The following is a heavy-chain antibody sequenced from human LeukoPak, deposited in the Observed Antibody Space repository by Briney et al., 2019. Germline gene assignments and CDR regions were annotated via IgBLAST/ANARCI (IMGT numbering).Heavy chain of an antibody. Sequence: SETLSLTCTVSGGSISSYYWSWIRQPPGKGLEWIGYIYYSGSTNYNPSLKSRVTISVDASKNQFSLKLSSVTAADTAVYYCARSRGWFDPWGQGTLVTVSS. J-gene: IGHJ5*02. CDR1: GGSISSYY. V-gene: IGHV4-59*01. CDR2: IYYSGST. CDR3: ARSRGWFDP.